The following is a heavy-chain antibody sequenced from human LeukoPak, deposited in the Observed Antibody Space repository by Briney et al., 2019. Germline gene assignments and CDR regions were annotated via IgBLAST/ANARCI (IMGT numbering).Heavy chain of an antibody. CDR3: ARDICGGDCYFGMDV. Sequence: PGGSLRLSCAASGFTFSSYGMHWVRQAPGKGLEWVAVISYDGSNKYYADSVKGRFTISRDNSKNTLYLQMNSLRAEDTAVYYCARDICGGDCYFGMDVWGQGTTVTVSS. V-gene: IGHV3-30*03. CDR1: GFTFSSYG. CDR2: ISYDGSNK. J-gene: IGHJ6*02. D-gene: IGHD2-21*01.